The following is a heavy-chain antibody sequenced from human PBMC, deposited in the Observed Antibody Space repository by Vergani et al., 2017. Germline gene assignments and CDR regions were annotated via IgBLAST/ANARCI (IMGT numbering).Heavy chain of an antibody. V-gene: IGHV1-69*13. CDR3: ATXTVNKFRFSYYYYYCMDV. CDR1: GGIFSSYA. CDR2: IIPIFGTT. J-gene: IGHJ6*03. Sequence: QVQLVQSGAEVRKPGSSVKVSCKASGGIFSSYAISWVRQAPGQGLEWMGGIIPIFGTTNYAQKFQGRVTITADESTSTAYMELSSMRSEDTAVYYCATXTVNKFRFSYYYYYCMDVWGKGTTVTVSS. D-gene: IGHD4-11*01.